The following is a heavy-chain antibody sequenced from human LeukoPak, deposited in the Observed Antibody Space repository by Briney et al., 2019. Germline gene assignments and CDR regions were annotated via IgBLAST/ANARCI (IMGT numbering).Heavy chain of an antibody. J-gene: IGHJ4*02. D-gene: IGHD6-13*01. Sequence: GGSLRLSCAASGFTFSSYGMSWVRQAPGKGLEWVSAISGSGGSTYYADSVKGRFTISRDNSKNTLYLQMNSLRAEDTAVYYCARDPAGHFDYWGQGTLVTVSS. CDR1: GFTFSSYG. V-gene: IGHV3-23*01. CDR2: ISGSGGST. CDR3: ARDPAGHFDY.